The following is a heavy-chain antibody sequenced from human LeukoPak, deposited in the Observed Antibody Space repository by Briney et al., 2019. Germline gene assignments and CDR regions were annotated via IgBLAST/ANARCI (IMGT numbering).Heavy chain of an antibody. J-gene: IGHJ4*02. CDR2: INSDGSST. Sequence: PGGSLRLSCAASGFTFSDYWMHWVRPAPGKGLVWVSRINSDGSSTTYADSVKGRFTISRDNAKNTLYLQMNSPRAEDTAVYYCARGGYNGFDYWGQGTLVTVSS. CDR3: ARGGYNGFDY. CDR1: GFTFSDYW. V-gene: IGHV3-74*01. D-gene: IGHD5-24*01.